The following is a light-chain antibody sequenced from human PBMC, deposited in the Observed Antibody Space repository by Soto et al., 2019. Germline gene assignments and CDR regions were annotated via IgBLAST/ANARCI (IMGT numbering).Light chain of an antibody. CDR1: ISDVGGYNY. J-gene: IGLJ2*01. V-gene: IGLV2-14*01. CDR2: EVS. Sequence: QSALTQPASVSGSPGQSITISCTGTISDVGGYNYVSWYQQHPGKAPKLMIYEVSNRPSGVSNRFSGSKSGNTASLTISGLQAEDEADYYCSSYTSSSTLFGGGTKVTVL. CDR3: SSYTSSSTL.